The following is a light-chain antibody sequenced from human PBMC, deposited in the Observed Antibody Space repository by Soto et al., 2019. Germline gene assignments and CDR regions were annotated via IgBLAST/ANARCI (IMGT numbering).Light chain of an antibody. V-gene: IGKV3-11*01. Sequence: IELTQSPATLSLSPGDRATISYRASQSVSSYLAWYQQKPGQAPRLLIYDASNRATCIPARFSVSGSGTDFTPTISSLEPEDFAVYYCQQRSNWPPITFGQGTRLEIK. CDR1: QSVSSY. CDR2: DAS. J-gene: IGKJ5*01. CDR3: QQRSNWPPIT.